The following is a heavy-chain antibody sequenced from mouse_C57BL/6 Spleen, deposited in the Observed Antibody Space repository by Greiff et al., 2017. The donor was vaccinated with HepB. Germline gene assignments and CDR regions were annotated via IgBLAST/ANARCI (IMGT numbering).Heavy chain of an antibody. D-gene: IGHD1-1*01. Sequence: VQLQQSGPELVKPGASVKISCKASGYTFTDYYMNWVKQSHGKSLEWIGDINPNNGGTSYNQKFKGKATLTVDKSSSTAYMELRSLTSEDSAVYYCARCPITTVVEGFDVWGTGTTVTVSS. CDR1: GYTFTDYY. V-gene: IGHV1-26*01. J-gene: IGHJ1*03. CDR2: INPNNGGT. CDR3: ARCPITTVVEGFDV.